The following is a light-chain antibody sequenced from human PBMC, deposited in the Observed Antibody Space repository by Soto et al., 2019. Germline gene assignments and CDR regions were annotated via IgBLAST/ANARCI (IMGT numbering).Light chain of an antibody. CDR1: TGAVTNGHY. Sequence: QAVVTQEPSLTVSPGGTVTLTCASSTGAVTNGHYPYWFQQKPGQAPRTLIYDTTNRHSWTPARFSGSLLGGKAALTLSGAQPEDGAEYYCLLSYNGPYVFGTGTKVTVL. V-gene: IGLV7-46*01. J-gene: IGLJ1*01. CDR2: DTT. CDR3: LLSYNGPYV.